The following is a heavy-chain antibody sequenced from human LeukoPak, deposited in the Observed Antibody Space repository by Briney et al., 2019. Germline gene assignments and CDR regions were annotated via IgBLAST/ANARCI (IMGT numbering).Heavy chain of an antibody. Sequence: ASVKVSCKASGYTFTGYYMHWVRQAPGQGLEWMGWINPNSGGTNYAQKFQGWVTMTRDTSISTAYMELSRLRSDDTAVYYCTRADYGDYFLFDYWGQGTLVTVSS. D-gene: IGHD4-17*01. J-gene: IGHJ4*02. CDR3: TRADYGDYFLFDY. V-gene: IGHV1-2*04. CDR2: INPNSGGT. CDR1: GYTFTGYY.